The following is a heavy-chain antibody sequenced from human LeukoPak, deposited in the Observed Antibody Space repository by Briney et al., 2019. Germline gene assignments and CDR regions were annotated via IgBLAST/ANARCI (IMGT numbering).Heavy chain of an antibody. CDR1: GFTFTSYG. J-gene: IGHJ4*02. CDR2: MSGSGGST. Sequence: GGSLRLSCVASGFTFTSYGVSWVRQAPGKGLEWVSTMSGSGGSTYNADSVKGRFTISRDNSKNTLYLQMNSLRAEDTAVYYCAKGQVSATLVRFDYWGQGTLVTVSS. V-gene: IGHV3-23*01. D-gene: IGHD2-21*02. CDR3: AKGQVSATLVRFDY.